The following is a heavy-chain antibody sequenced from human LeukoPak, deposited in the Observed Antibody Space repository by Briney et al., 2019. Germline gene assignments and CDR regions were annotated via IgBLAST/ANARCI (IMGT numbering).Heavy chain of an antibody. D-gene: IGHD1-26*01. CDR2: ISAYNGNT. Sequence: ASVKVSCKASGYTFTSYGISWVRQAPGQGLEWMGWISAYNGNTNYAQKLQGRVTMTTGTSTSTAYMELRSLRSDDTAVYYCARDPSGSYNPNYYYYYMDVWGKGTTVTVSS. V-gene: IGHV1-18*01. CDR3: ARDPSGSYNPNYYYYYMDV. CDR1: GYTFTSYG. J-gene: IGHJ6*03.